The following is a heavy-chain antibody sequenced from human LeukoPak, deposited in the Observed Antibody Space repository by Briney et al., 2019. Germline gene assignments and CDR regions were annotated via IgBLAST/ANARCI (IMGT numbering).Heavy chain of an antibody. Sequence: GRSLRLSCAASGFTFSSYAMHWVRQAPGKGLEGVAVISYDGSNKYYADSVKGRFTISRDNSKNTLYMQMNSLRAEDTAVYYCARMVYDILTGYFFDYWGQGTLVTVSS. V-gene: IGHV3-30-3*01. D-gene: IGHD3-9*01. CDR2: ISYDGSNK. CDR1: GFTFSSYA. J-gene: IGHJ4*02. CDR3: ARMVYDILTGYFFDY.